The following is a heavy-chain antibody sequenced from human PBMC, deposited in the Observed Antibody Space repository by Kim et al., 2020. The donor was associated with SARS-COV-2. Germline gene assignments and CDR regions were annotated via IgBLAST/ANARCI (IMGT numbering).Heavy chain of an antibody. D-gene: IGHD2-2*01. J-gene: IGHJ6*02. CDR3: AREKIGRTLYYYYGMDV. Sequence: GGSLRLSCAASGFTFSSYGMHWVRQAPGKGLEWVAVIWYDGSNKYYADSVKGRFTISRDNSKNTLYLQMNSLRAEDTAVYYCAREKIGRTLYYYYGMDVWGQGTTVTVSS. V-gene: IGHV3-33*01. CDR2: IWYDGSNK. CDR1: GFTFSSYG.